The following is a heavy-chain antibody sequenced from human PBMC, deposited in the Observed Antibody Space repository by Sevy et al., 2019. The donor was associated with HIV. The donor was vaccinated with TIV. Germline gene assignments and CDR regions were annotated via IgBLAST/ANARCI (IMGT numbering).Heavy chain of an antibody. Sequence: ASVKVSCKASGGTLSDYAIIWVRQAPGRGLEWMGGTIPILGAPNYAQKFLDRLTITADSSTSTAYMELSSLRSDDTDLYYCASPVSGYASTWDPFAYWGQGALVTVSS. D-gene: IGHD2-2*01. J-gene: IGHJ4*02. V-gene: IGHV1-69*10. CDR3: ASPVSGYASTWDPFAY. CDR2: TIPILGAP. CDR1: GGTLSDYA.